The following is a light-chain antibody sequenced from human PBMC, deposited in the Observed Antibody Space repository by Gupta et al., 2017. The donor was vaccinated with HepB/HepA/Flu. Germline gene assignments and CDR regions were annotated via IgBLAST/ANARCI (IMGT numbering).Light chain of an antibody. CDR2: AAS. V-gene: IGKV1-27*01. CDR3: QNRCSSPFT. CDR1: QGIGNY. Sequence: DIQMTQSPSSLSASVGDRVTITCRASQGIGNYLAWYQQRPGRVPQLLIYAASTVQSGVPSRFRGSGSGTEFTLTITSRQPEDVAVYYCQNRCSSPFTFGHGTNVDIK. J-gene: IGKJ3*01.